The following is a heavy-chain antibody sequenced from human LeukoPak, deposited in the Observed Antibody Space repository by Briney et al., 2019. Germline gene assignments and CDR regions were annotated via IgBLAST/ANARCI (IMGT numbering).Heavy chain of an antibody. CDR1: GGSISSYY. CDR3: ARHWGAGHYYDSSGYVWFDP. V-gene: IGHV4-59*08. CDR2: IYYSGST. Sequence: PSETPSLTCTVSGGSISSYYWSWIRQPPGKGLEWIGYIYYSGSTNYNPSLKSRVTISVDTSKNQFSLKLSSVTAADTAVYYCARHWGAGHYYDSSGYVWFDPWGQGTLVTVSS. D-gene: IGHD3-22*01. J-gene: IGHJ5*02.